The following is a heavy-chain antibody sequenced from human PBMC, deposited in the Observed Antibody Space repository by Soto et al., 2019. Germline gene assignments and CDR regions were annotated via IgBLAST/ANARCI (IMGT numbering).Heavy chain of an antibody. J-gene: IGHJ6*02. CDR3: ARGIAGAAARGMDV. CDR2: INAGSGST. D-gene: IGHD6-13*01. Sequence: ASVKVSCKASGYTFTSYDMHWVRQAPGQRLEWMGWINAGSGSTNYAQKFQGRVTMTRDTSISTAYMELSRLRSDDTAVYYCARGIAGAAARGMDVWGQGTTVTVSS. V-gene: IGHV1-2*02. CDR1: GYTFTSYD.